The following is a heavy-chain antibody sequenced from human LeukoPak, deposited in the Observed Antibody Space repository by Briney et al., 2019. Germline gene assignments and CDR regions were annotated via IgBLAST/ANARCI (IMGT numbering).Heavy chain of an antibody. J-gene: IGHJ4*02. CDR1: GYSFTSYW. Sequence: GESLKISCKGSGYSFTSYWIGWVRQMPGKGLEWMGIIYPGDSDTRYSPSFQGQVTISADKSISTAYLQWSSLKASDTAMYHCARLLGGYCSSTSCYVFWGQGTLVTVSS. CDR2: IYPGDSDT. CDR3: ARLLGGYCSSTSCYVF. V-gene: IGHV5-51*01. D-gene: IGHD2-2*01.